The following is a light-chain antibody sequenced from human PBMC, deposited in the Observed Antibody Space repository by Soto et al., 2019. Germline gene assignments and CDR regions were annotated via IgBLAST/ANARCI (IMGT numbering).Light chain of an antibody. V-gene: IGLV1-40*01. Sequence: QSVLTQPPSVSGAPGQRVTISCTGTSSNLGVGYDVHWYQQLPGTAPKLVIYGNTNRPSGVPDRFSGSKSGNTASLTISGLQAEDEADYYCSSYTRSSTLVVFGGGTQLTVL. J-gene: IGLJ2*01. CDR3: SSYTRSSTLVV. CDR2: GNT. CDR1: SSNLGVGYD.